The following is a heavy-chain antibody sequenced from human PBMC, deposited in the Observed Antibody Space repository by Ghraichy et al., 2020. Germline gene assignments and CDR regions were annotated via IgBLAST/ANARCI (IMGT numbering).Heavy chain of an antibody. D-gene: IGHD1-26*01. Sequence: SETLSLTCTVSGGSISSYYWSWIRQPPGKGLEWIGYIYYSGSTNYNPSLKSRVTISVDTSKNQFSLKLSPVTAADTAVYYCARDSGKLYYFDYWGQGTLVTVSS. CDR3: ARDSGKLYYFDY. CDR2: IYYSGST. J-gene: IGHJ4*02. CDR1: GGSISSYY. V-gene: IGHV4-59*01.